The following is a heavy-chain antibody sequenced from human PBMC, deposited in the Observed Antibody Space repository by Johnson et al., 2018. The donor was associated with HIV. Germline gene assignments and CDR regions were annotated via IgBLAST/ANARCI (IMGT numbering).Heavy chain of an antibody. Sequence: QVQLVESGGGLVQPGGSLRLSCAASGFSFSDYWMTWVRQAPGKGLEWVAVVSYHGSNKYYADSVKGRFTISRDNSKNTLYMQMNSLKAEDTAVYYCATDQVGRSYGGKYQIWGQGTMVTVSS. J-gene: IGHJ3*02. CDR1: GFSFSDYW. V-gene: IGHV3-30-3*01. CDR2: VSYHGSNK. CDR3: ATDQVGRSYGGKYQI. D-gene: IGHD3-16*01.